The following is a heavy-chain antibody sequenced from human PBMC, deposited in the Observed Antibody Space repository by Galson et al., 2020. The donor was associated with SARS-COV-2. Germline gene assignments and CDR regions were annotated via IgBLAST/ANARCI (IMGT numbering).Heavy chain of an antibody. J-gene: IGHJ6*02. CDR3: AIHSDV. CDR1: GFTFSSYA. V-gene: IGHV3-23*01. Sequence: GESLKISCAASGFTFSSYAMSWVRQAPGKGLEWVSDSSGSGGSAYYAASVKGRFTISRDNSKNTLYLQMNSLRAEDTAVYYCAIHSDVWGQGTTVTVSS. CDR2: SSGSGGSA.